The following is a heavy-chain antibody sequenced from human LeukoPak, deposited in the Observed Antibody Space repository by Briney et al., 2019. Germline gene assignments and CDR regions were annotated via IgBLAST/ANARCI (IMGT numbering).Heavy chain of an antibody. CDR3: ARVTYYGSGSYYKPYYYYMDV. J-gene: IGHJ6*03. Sequence: SETLSLTCTVSGGSISSSSYYWGWIRQPPGKGLEWIGSIYYSGSTYYNPSLKSRVTISVDTSKNQFSLKLSSVTAADTAVYYCARVTYYGSGSYYKPYYYYMDVWGKGTTVTVSS. D-gene: IGHD3-10*01. V-gene: IGHV4-39*07. CDR1: GGSISSSSYY. CDR2: IYYSGST.